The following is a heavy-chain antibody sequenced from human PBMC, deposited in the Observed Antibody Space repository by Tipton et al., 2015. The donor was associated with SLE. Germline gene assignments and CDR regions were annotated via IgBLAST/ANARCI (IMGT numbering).Heavy chain of an antibody. CDR3: ARDKPTYSCLDY. J-gene: IGHJ4*02. V-gene: IGHV4-59*01. CDR2: ISYSGST. Sequence: LRLSCTVSGGSISSYYWSWIRQPPGKGLEWIGYISYSGSTKYNPSLKSRLTISVDTSKNQISLKLSSVTAADTAVYYCARDKPTYSCLDYWGQGTPVTVSS. D-gene: IGHD4-11*01. CDR1: GGSISSYY.